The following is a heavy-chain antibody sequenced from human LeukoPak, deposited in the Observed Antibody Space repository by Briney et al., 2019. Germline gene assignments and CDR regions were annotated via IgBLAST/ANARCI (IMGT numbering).Heavy chain of an antibody. J-gene: IGHJ3*02. D-gene: IGHD3-22*01. CDR3: ARTSSSGYYYRDAFDI. CDR2: IRGSGGDS. V-gene: IGHV3-11*01. Sequence: GGSLRLSCAASGFTFSDYDMSWIRQAPGKGVDWVAYIRGSGGDSYHTDSVKGRFTISRDNAKTSVYLQMNSLRAEDPAVYYCARTSSSGYYYRDAFDIWGQGTMVTVSP. CDR1: GFTFSDYD.